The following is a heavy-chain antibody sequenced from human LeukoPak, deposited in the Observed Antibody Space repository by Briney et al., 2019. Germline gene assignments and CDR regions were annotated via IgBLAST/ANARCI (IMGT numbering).Heavy chain of an antibody. CDR3: VPTEPEVAARGADYFDY. V-gene: IGHV4-34*01. Sequence: PSETLSLTCTVSGGSFSAYYWSWIRQPPGKGLEWIGDINHSGSTNYNPSLESRVTISVDTSKNQFSLKLSPLTAADTAVYYCVPTEPEVAARGADYFDYWGQGTLVTVSS. CDR2: INHSGST. J-gene: IGHJ4*02. D-gene: IGHD6-6*01. CDR1: GGSFSAYY.